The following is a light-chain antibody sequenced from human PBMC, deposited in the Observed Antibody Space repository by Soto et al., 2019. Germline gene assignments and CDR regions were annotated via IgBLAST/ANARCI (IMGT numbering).Light chain of an antibody. Sequence: EIELTQSPATLSLSPGERATLSCRASQSVGTYFAWYQQKPGQAPRLLIYDSSNRATGIPARFSGSGSGTDFTLTISSLEPEDFAAYYCQQRSDWPSTFGGGTKVEIK. CDR1: QSVGTY. CDR2: DSS. CDR3: QQRSDWPST. J-gene: IGKJ4*01. V-gene: IGKV3-11*01.